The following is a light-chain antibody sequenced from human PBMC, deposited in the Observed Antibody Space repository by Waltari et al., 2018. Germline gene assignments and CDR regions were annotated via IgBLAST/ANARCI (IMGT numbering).Light chain of an antibody. CDR2: DVT. Sequence: QSALTQPRPVSGSPGQAVTISCTGTSRDVGGYNYVSWYQHHPGKAPKLIIHDVTKRPSGVPDRFSASKSDNTASLTISGLQAEDEADYYCCSYAGSITFWVFGGGTKLTVL. CDR3: CSYAGSITFWV. J-gene: IGLJ3*02. CDR1: SRDVGGYNY. V-gene: IGLV2-11*01.